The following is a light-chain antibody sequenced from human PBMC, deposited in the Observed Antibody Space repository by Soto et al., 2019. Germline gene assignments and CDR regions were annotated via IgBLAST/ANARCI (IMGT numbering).Light chain of an antibody. CDR3: QQRVTWSGT. J-gene: IGKJ4*01. CDR1: QNIKNW. CDR2: DAS. Sequence: EIELTQSPATLSLSPGERATLSCRASQNIKNWLAWYQQKPGQTPRLLIYDASTRATDIPARFSGSGSGTDFTLTISGLEPEDFAVYYCQQRVTWSGTFGGGTKVEIK. V-gene: IGKV3-11*01.